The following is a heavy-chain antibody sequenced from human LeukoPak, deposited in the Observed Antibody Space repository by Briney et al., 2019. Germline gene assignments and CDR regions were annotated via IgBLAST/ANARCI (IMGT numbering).Heavy chain of an antibody. V-gene: IGHV3-7*01. CDR1: GFTFSSYW. D-gene: IGHD2-21*02. CDR2: IKQDGSEK. CDR3: ARVGNCGGDCYLVY. Sequence: PGGSLRLSCAASGFTFSSYWMSWVCQAPGKGLEWVANIKQDGSEKYYVDSVKGRFTISRDNAKNSLYLQMNSLRAEDTAVYYCARVGNCGGDCYLVYWGQGTLVTVSS. J-gene: IGHJ4*02.